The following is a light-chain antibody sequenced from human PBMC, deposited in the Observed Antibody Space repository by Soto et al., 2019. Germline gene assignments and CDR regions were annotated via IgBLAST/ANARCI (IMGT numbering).Light chain of an antibody. J-gene: IGKJ1*01. CDR3: QQYGSSPRT. Sequence: EIVLKQSPGTLSLSPGERATLSCRASQSVSSSYLAWYQQKPGQAPRLLIYGASSRATGIPDRFSGSGSGTDFTLAISRLEPEDFAVYYCQQYGSSPRTCGQGTKVEIK. CDR1: QSVSSSY. CDR2: GAS. V-gene: IGKV3-20*01.